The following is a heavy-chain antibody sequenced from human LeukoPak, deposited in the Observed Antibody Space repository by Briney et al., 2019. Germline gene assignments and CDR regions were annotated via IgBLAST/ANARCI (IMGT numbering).Heavy chain of an antibody. CDR2: IYPGDSET. D-gene: IGHD4-17*01. V-gene: IGHV5-51*01. J-gene: IGHJ3*01. CDR3: AKSPTFYGDYDAFHV. Sequence: KTGESLKISCKTSGYSFNNYWIGWVRQMPGKGLEWMGIIYPGDSETRYSPSFQGQVTISADKSISTACLQWSSLTASDTAMYYCAKSPTFYGDYDAFHVWGQRTMVTVSS. CDR1: GYSFNNYW.